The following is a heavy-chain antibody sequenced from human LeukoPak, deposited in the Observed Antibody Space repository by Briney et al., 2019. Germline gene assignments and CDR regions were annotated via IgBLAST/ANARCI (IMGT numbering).Heavy chain of an antibody. J-gene: IGHJ4*02. Sequence: GASVKVSCKASGYTFTSYVIRWVRQAPGQGLEWMGWIIPIFGTANYAQKFQGRVTITADESTSTAYMELSSLRSEDTAVYYCARDSGNSGSYYSYWGQGTLVTVSS. V-gene: IGHV1-69*13. CDR2: IIPIFGTA. CDR1: GYTFTSYV. D-gene: IGHD1-26*01. CDR3: ARDSGNSGSYYSY.